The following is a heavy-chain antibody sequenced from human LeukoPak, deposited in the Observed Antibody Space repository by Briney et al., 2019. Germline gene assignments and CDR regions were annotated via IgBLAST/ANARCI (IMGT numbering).Heavy chain of an antibody. CDR1: GYSFSSYW. Sequence: GESLKISCKCSGYSFSSYWIGWVRLMPGKGLEWMGIIYPGDSDARYSPSFQGQVTISADKSISTAYLQWSSLKASDTAIYFCARSMVRGVIISPFDHWGQGTLVTVSS. CDR2: IYPGDSDA. D-gene: IGHD3-10*01. CDR3: ARSMVRGVIISPFDH. J-gene: IGHJ4*02. V-gene: IGHV5-51*01.